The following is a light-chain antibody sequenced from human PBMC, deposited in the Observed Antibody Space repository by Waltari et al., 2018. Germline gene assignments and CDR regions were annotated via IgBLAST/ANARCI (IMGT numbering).Light chain of an antibody. CDR3: LQGNSFPPT. CDR1: QEINGW. V-gene: IGKV1-12*01. CDR2: AAS. Sequence: DIQMTQSASAVSDTFGDRVTITCRASQEINGWLTWYQQKPGKAPTLLVYAASTLQTGVPSRISGDRSGTDFTLTITDLQPEDFAIYFCLQGNSFPPTFGQGTKVDI. J-gene: IGKJ1*01.